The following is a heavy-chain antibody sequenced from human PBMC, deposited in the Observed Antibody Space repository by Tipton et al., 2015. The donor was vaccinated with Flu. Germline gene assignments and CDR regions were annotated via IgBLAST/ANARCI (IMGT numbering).Heavy chain of an antibody. V-gene: IGHV4-38-2*01. CDR3: ARRDYSNYVSDPKSWFDP. Sequence: LRLSCAVSGDSISSDFYWAWIRQFPGKGLEWIGTVSRTGSTIYNPSLKSRVTISIDTSKNQFSLNMRSVTAADMAVYYCARRDYSNYVSDPKSWFDPWGQGTLVVVS. CDR2: VSRTGST. J-gene: IGHJ5*02. D-gene: IGHD4-11*01. CDR1: GDSISSDFY.